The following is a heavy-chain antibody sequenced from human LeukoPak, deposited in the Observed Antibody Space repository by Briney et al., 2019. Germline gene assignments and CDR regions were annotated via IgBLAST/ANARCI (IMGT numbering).Heavy chain of an antibody. D-gene: IGHD3-22*01. CDR2: INAGNGNT. V-gene: IGHV1-3*01. J-gene: IGHJ5*02. CDR1: GYTFTSYA. CDR3: ARDRYYYDSSGYYPWFDP. Sequence: ASVKVSCKASGYTFTSYAMHWVRQAPGQRLEWMGWINAGNGNTKYSQKFQGRVTIARDTSASTAYMELSSLRSEDTAVYYCARDRYYYDSSGYYPWFDPWGQGTLVTVSS.